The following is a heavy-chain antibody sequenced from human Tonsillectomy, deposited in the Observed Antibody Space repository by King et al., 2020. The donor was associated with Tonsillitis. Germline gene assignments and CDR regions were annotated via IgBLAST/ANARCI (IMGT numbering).Heavy chain of an antibody. CDR1: GFTFSSYA. V-gene: IGHV3-23*04. D-gene: IGHD2-2*02. J-gene: IGHJ3*02. CDR2: ISGSGGNT. Sequence: VQLVESGGGLVQPGGSLRLSCAASGFTFSSYAMSWVRQAPGKGLEWVSGISGSGGNTYYADSVKGRFTISRDNSKNTLYLQMNSLRAEDTAVYYCAKDIVVVPAAIPDDAFDIWGQGTMVTVSS. CDR3: AKDIVVVPAAIPDDAFDI.